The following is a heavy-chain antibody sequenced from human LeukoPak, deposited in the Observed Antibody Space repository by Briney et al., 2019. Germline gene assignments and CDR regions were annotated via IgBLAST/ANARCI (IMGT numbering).Heavy chain of an antibody. Sequence: SETLSLTCTVSGGSISSYYWSWIRQPPGKGLEWIGNIYYSGSTNYNPSLKSRVTISVDTSKNQFSLKLSSVTAADTAVYYCARQGGSSGWYGDLDYWGQGTLVTVSS. CDR3: ARQGGSSGWYGDLDY. CDR2: IYYSGST. J-gene: IGHJ4*02. V-gene: IGHV4-59*08. D-gene: IGHD6-19*01. CDR1: GGSISSYY.